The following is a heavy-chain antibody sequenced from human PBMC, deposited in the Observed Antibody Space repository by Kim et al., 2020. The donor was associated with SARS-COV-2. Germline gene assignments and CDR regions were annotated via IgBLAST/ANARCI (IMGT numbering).Heavy chain of an antibody. Sequence: SETLSLTCTVSGGSVSSGGHFWSWIRQPPGKGLEWIGYIYYSGSTSYNPSLKSRVTISLDTSKIQFSLHLSSVTAADTAIYYCAGMTALPWYFDLWGRGTLVTVSS. D-gene: IGHD2-21*02. J-gene: IGHJ2*01. V-gene: IGHV4-61*08. CDR3: AGMTALPWYFDL. CDR2: IYYSGST. CDR1: GGSVSSGGHF.